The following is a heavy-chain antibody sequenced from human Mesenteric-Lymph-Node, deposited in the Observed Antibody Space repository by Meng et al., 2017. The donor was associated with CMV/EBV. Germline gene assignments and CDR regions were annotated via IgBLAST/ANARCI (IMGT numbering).Heavy chain of an antibody. CDR2: ISGSGGST. D-gene: IGHD3-10*01. CDR3: AKDSYGSGTYYLDY. CDR1: GFIFSNYA. Sequence: GESLKISCAASGFIFSNYAMSWVRQAPGKGLEWVSGISGSGGSTNYADSVKGRFTISRDNSKNTLYLQMNSLRADDTALYYCAKDSYGSGTYYLDYWGQGTVVTVSS. V-gene: IGHV3-23*01. J-gene: IGHJ4*02.